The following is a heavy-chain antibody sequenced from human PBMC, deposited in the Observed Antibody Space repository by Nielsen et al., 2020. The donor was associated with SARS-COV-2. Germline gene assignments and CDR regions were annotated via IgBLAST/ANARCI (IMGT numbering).Heavy chain of an antibody. V-gene: IGHV4-39*02. D-gene: IGHD3-16*01. CDR2: IYYSGST. CDR3: ARDVNMITFGGVMYYFDY. CDR1: GGSISSSSYY. J-gene: IGHJ4*02. Sequence: SETLSLTCTVSGGSISSSSYYWGWIRQPPGKGLEWIGSIYYSGSTYYNPSLKSRVTISVDTSKNQFSLKLSSVTAADTAVYYCARDVNMITFGGVMYYFDYWGQGTLVTVSS.